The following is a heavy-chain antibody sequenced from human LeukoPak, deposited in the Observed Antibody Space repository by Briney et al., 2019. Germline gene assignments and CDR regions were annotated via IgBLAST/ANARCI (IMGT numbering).Heavy chain of an antibody. CDR2: IIPILGIA. CDR3: ARDSIAAAGVGVY. Sequence: SVKVSCKASGGTFSSYAISWVRQAPGQGLEWMGRIIPILGIANYAQKFQGRVTITADKSTSTAYMELSSLRSEDTAVYYCARDSIAAAGVGVYWGQEPWSPSPQ. CDR1: GGTFSSYA. D-gene: IGHD6-13*01. J-gene: IGHJ4*01. V-gene: IGHV1-69*04.